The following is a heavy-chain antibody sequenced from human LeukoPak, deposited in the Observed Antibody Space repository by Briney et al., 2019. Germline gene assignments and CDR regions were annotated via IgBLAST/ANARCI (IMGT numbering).Heavy chain of an antibody. CDR1: GFTVTNYA. D-gene: IGHD6-19*01. V-gene: IGHV3-23*01. Sequence: GGSLRLSCAASGFTVTNYAMYWVRQAPGKGLEWVSAISGRDDSTYYADSVKGRFTISRDTSKNTLYLQMSSLTPEDTAVYYCAKDSEAVAANGGFDYWGQGTLVTVSS. CDR3: AKDSEAVAANGGFDY. J-gene: IGHJ4*02. CDR2: ISGRDDST.